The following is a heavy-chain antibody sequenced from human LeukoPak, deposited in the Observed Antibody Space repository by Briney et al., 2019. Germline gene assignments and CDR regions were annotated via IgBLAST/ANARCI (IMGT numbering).Heavy chain of an antibody. V-gene: IGHV5-51*01. CDR1: GYSFADYW. J-gene: IGHJ4*02. Sequence: GESLKISCKGVGYSFADYWIGWVRQMPGKGLECMGLIYPGDSDTTYSPSFQGQVTISADKSINTAYLQWSSLEASDTAIYYCARRFTGSYSFDYWGQGTPVTVSS. CDR3: ARRFTGSYSFDY. D-gene: IGHD1-26*01. CDR2: IYPGDSDT.